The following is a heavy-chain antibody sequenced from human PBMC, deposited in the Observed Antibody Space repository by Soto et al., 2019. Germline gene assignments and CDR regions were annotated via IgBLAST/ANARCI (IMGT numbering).Heavy chain of an antibody. CDR1: GFTFSSCA. CDR2: ISVNGGST. CDR3: ARDNGNYGSGSFAH. Sequence: EVQLLESGGGLVQAGGSLRVSCAASGFTFSSCAMGWVRQAPGKGLEWVSSISVNGGSTYYADSVKGRFTISRDNSKNILYLVMSSLRVEDTAIYYCARDNGNYGSGSFAHWGQGTLVTVSS. J-gene: IGHJ4*02. D-gene: IGHD3-10*01. V-gene: IGHV3-23*01.